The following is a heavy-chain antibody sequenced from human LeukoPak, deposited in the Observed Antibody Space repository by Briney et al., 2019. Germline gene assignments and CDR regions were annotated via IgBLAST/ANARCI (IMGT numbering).Heavy chain of an antibody. J-gene: IGHJ6*02. V-gene: IGHV1-69*04. CDR2: IIPIFGIA. D-gene: IGHD4-17*01. CDR3: ARDRDYGDYDYYYGMDV. CDR1: GGTFSSYA. Sequence: SVKLSCKASGGTFSSYAISWVRQAPGQGLEWMGRIIPIFGIANYAQKFQGRVTITADKSTSTAYMELSSLRSEDTAVYYCARDRDYGDYDYYYGMDVWGQGTTVTVSS.